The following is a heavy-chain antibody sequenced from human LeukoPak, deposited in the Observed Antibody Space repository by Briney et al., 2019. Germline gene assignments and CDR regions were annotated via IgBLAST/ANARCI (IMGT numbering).Heavy chain of an antibody. D-gene: IGHD4-11*01. CDR1: GGSISSYY. J-gene: IGHJ5*02. CDR3: ARVGDYSKNWFDP. CDR2: IYTSGST. Sequence: SETLSLTCTVSGGSISSYYWSWIRKPAGKGLEWLGRIYTSGSTNYNPSLKSPVTMSVDTSKNQFSLKLSSVTAADTAVYYCARVGDYSKNWFDPWGQGTLVTVSS. V-gene: IGHV4-4*07.